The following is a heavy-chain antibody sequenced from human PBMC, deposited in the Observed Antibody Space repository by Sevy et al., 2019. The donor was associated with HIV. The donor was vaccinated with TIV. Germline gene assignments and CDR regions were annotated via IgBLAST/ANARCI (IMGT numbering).Heavy chain of an antibody. D-gene: IGHD6-19*01. J-gene: IGHJ4*02. Sequence: GGSLRLSCTASGFSFNGYGMHWVRHAPGKGLEWVALIWYDGSNRSYLDSVKGRFTVSRDNSKNTLYLQMNSLRAEDTAVYYCAREGLAVAGIGYYFEYWGQGTLVTVSS. CDR2: IWYDGSNR. CDR3: AREGLAVAGIGYYFEY. CDR1: GFSFNGYG. V-gene: IGHV3-33*01.